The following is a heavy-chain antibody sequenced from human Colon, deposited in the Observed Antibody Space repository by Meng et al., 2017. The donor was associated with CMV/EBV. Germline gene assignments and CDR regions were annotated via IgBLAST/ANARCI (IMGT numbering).Heavy chain of an antibody. Sequence: QGGARLLDASEPLSLPRSVYGGAVCGYYWRWIRQPPGKGLGWIGEINHSGSTNYNPSLKSRVTISVDTSKNQFSLKLSSVTAADTAVYYCARGGAPRRPPGARWGQGTLVTVSS. CDR2: INHSGST. CDR1: GGAVCGYY. CDR3: ARGGAPRRPPGAR. V-gene: IGHV4-34*01. D-gene: IGHD1-26*01. J-gene: IGHJ4*02.